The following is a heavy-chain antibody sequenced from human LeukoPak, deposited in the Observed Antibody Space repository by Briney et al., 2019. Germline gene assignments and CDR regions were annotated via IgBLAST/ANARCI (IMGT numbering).Heavy chain of an antibody. Sequence: GGSLRLSCAASGFTFSSYSMNWVRQAPGKGLEWVSYISSSSSTIYYADSVKGRFTISRDNAKNSLYLQMNSLRAEDTAVYYCARDGLRPPFDYWGQGTLVTVSS. CDR3: ARDGLRPPFDY. CDR1: GFTFSSYS. V-gene: IGHV3-48*04. J-gene: IGHJ4*02. D-gene: IGHD4-17*01. CDR2: ISSSSSTI.